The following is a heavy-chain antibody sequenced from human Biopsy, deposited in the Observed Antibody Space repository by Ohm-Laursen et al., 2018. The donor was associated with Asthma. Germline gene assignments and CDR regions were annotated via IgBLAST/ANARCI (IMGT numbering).Heavy chain of an antibody. CDR1: GDSFSNYA. J-gene: IGHJ6*02. CDR3: ARGYSGSDRIVYYYSGLEV. Sequence: GASVKVSCKVSGDSFSNYAISWVRQAPGQGLEWMGGLIPVLGAPDHAQMFEGRVMITADESTSTAYMELSSLSSEDTAVYYCARGYSGSDRIVYYYSGLEVWGQGTTVTVSS. D-gene: IGHD5-12*01. CDR2: LIPVLGAP. V-gene: IGHV1-69*13.